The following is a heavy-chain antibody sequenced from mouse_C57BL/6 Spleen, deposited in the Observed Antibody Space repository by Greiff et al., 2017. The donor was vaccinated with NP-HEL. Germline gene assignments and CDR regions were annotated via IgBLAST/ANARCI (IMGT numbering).Heavy chain of an antibody. CDR2: IDTSDSYT. Sequence: QVQLQQPGAELVMPGASVTLSCTASGYTFTSYWMHWVKQRPGQGLEWIGEIDTSDSYTNYNQKFKGKSTFTVDKSSSTAYMQLSILTSKDSAVYYCARSQGRSWYFDVWGTGTTVTVSS. CDR3: ARSQGRSWYFDV. J-gene: IGHJ1*03. V-gene: IGHV1-69*01. CDR1: GYTFTSYW. D-gene: IGHD3-3*01.